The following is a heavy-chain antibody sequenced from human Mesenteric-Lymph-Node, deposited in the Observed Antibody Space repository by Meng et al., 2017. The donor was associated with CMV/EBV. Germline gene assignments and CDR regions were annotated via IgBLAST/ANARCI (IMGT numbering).Heavy chain of an antibody. CDR3: ARDCGGGSCYSGYYYYYYGMDV. Sequence: GESLKISCAASGFTFSTYGMDWVRQAPGKGLEWVAFIRYDGSNEYYADSVKGRFTISRDNSKNTLYLQMNSLRAEDTAVYYCARDCGGGSCYSGYYYYYYGMDVWGQGTTVTVSS. V-gene: IGHV3-30*02. CDR2: IRYDGSNE. CDR1: GFTFSTYG. D-gene: IGHD2-15*01. J-gene: IGHJ6*02.